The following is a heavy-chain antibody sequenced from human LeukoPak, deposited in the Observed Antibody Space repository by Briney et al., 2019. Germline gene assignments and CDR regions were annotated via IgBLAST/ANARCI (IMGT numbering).Heavy chain of an antibody. D-gene: IGHD2-2*02. Sequence: ASVKVSCKASGYTFTSYGISWVRQAPGQGLEWMGWISAYNGNTNYAQKLQGRVTMTTDTSTSTAYMKLRSLRSDDTAVYYCARVIVVPAAIRRFDYWGQGTLVTVSS. CDR3: ARVIVVPAAIRRFDY. V-gene: IGHV1-18*01. CDR1: GYTFTSYG. CDR2: ISAYNGNT. J-gene: IGHJ4*02.